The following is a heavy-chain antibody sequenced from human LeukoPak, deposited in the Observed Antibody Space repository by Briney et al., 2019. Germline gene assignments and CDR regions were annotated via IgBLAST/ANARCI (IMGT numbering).Heavy chain of an antibody. Sequence: GSLRLSCAASGFTFSSYSMNWVRQAPGKGLEWVSSISSSSSYIYYADSVKGRFTISRDNAKNSLYLQMNSLRVEDTALYYCARVRSVGGNPHAFNIWGQGTMVTVSS. J-gene: IGHJ3*02. V-gene: IGHV3-21*01. CDR3: ARVRSVGGNPHAFNI. CDR1: GFTFSSYS. D-gene: IGHD4-23*01. CDR2: ISSSSSYI.